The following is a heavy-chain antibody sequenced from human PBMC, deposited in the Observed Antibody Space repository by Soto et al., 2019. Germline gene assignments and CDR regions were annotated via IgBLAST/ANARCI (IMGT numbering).Heavy chain of an antibody. CDR1: GGTFSAYA. CDR2: IIPFLGAA. J-gene: IGHJ5*02. D-gene: IGHD2-15*01. CDR3: ARGVWDCSGGSCYGWFDP. Sequence: SVKVSCKASGGTFSAYAVSWVRQAPGQGLEWMGGIIPFLGAANYAQRFQGRVTITADESTSTAYMELSSLRSEDTAVYYCARGVWDCSGGSCYGWFDPWGQGTLVTVSS. V-gene: IGHV1-69*13.